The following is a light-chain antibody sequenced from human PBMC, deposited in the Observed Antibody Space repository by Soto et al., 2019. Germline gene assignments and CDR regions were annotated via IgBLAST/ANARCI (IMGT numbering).Light chain of an antibody. CDR2: AST. CDR3: QSFDSSLSEGV. Sequence: QSALTQPPSMSGAPGQRVTISCTGSSSNIGAGYDVHWYQQLPGTAPKLVIYASTNRPSGVPDRFSGSKSGTSASLAITGRQAEDEADYYCQSFDSSLSEGVFGTGTKLTVL. CDR1: SSNIGAGYD. V-gene: IGLV1-40*01. J-gene: IGLJ1*01.